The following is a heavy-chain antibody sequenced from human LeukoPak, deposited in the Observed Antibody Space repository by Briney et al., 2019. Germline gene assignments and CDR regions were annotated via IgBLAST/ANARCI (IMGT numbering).Heavy chain of an antibody. CDR1: ITLQNLW. CDR2: IKQDGSEK. Sequence: GGPLTLSCAALWITLQNLWIRRVRQAPGEGLEWVANIKQDGSEKYYVDSVKGRFTVSRDNAKNSLYLQMNSLRSEDTSVYYCAKEGACTIITYDSWGQGTLVTVSS. D-gene: IGHD4-11*01. V-gene: IGHV3-7*01. CDR3: AKEGACTIITYDS. J-gene: IGHJ5*01.